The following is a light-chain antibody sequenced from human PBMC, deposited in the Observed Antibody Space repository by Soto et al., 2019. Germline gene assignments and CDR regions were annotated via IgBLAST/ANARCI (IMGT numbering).Light chain of an antibody. Sequence: QLVLTQPPSASGTPGQTIAISCSGGSSNIGSHTVNWYQQLPGTAPRLLIYSNTQRPSGVPHRFSGSKSGTSASLAISGLQSDYEGDYYCAASDDSLNGVVFGGGTKVTVL. CDR2: SNT. J-gene: IGLJ2*01. V-gene: IGLV1-44*01. CDR1: SSNIGSHT. CDR3: AASDDSLNGVV.